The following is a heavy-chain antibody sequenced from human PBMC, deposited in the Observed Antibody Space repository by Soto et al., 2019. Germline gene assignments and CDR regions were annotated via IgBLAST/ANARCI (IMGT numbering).Heavy chain of an antibody. J-gene: IGHJ4*02. V-gene: IGHV4-39*01. CDR2: IYYSGST. Sequence: QLQLQESGPGLVKPSETLSLTCTVSGGSISSSSYYWGWIRQPPGKGLEWIGSIYYSGSTYYNPSLKSRVTISVDTSKNQFSLKLSSVTAADTAVYYCARLLTTEQTFDYWGQGTLVTVSS. D-gene: IGHD4-17*01. CDR3: ARLLTTEQTFDY. CDR1: GGSISSSSYY.